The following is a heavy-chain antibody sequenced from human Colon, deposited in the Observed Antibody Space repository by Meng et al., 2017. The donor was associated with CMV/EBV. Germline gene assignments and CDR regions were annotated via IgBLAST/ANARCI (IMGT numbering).Heavy chain of an antibody. CDR2: ISWNSGTI. J-gene: IGHJ6*02. CDR3: AKDRGSNYYDIDGMDV. CDR1: GFTFDDYA. V-gene: IGHV3-9*01. D-gene: IGHD4-11*01. Sequence: SCVASGFTFDDYAMHWVRQSPGKGLEWVSGISWNSGTIGYAVSVKGRFSISRNNAKNSLYLEMNSLRAEDTALYYCAKDRGSNYYDIDGMDVWGQGTTVTVSS.